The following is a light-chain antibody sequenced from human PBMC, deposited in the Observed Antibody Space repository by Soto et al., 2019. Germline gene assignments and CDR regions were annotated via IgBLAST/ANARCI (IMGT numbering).Light chain of an antibody. CDR2: TDY. CDR1: NSNIGTYT. CDR3: ASWDDSLSGGV. V-gene: IGLV1-44*01. J-gene: IGLJ3*02. Sequence: QSVLTQPPSASGTPGQRVIISCSGSNSNIGTYTVNWYQQLPGTAPKLLIYTDYQRPSGVPDRFSGSRSGTSASQAISGLQSEDEADYYCASWDDSLSGGVFGGGTKVTVL.